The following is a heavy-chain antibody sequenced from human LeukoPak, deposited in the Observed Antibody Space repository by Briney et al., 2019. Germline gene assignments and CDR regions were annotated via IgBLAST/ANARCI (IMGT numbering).Heavy chain of an antibody. J-gene: IGHJ4*01. CDR3: ARGRRILGGPENAGDFFVY. V-gene: IGHV1-2*02. Sequence: ASVKVSCRASGYTLTDYYLLWVRQAPGQGLKWMGWINPNSGATDYAQSFQARVTMTRDTSIGTGYMELTGLKSDDTAVYYCARGRRILGGPENAGDFFVYWGQGSLVTVSS. D-gene: IGHD3-16*01. CDR2: INPNSGAT. CDR1: GYTLTDYY.